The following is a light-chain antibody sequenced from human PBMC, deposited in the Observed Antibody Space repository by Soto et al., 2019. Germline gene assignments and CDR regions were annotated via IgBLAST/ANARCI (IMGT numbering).Light chain of an antibody. Sequence: EIVLTQSPGTLSLSPGERATLSCRASQSVSSNYLAWYQQKPGQAPRLLIYGASNRATGTPDRFSGSGSGTDFTLPISRLESEDFAVYYCQQYGSSPPITFGQGTRLEIK. CDR3: QQYGSSPPIT. CDR1: QSVSSNY. CDR2: GAS. V-gene: IGKV3-20*01. J-gene: IGKJ5*01.